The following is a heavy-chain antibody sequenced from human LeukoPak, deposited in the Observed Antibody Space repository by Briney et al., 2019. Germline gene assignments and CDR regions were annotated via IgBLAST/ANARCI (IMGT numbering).Heavy chain of an antibody. V-gene: IGHV4-59*01. CDR3: ARRYYGRDAFDI. CDR2: IYYSGST. D-gene: IGHD2/OR15-2a*01. CDR1: GGSISSYY. J-gene: IGHJ3*02. Sequence: SETLSLTCTVSGGSISSYYWSWIRQPPGKGLEWIGYIYYSGSTNYNPSLKSRVTISVDTSKDQFSLKLSSVTAADTAVYYCARRYYGRDAFDIWGQGTMVTVSS.